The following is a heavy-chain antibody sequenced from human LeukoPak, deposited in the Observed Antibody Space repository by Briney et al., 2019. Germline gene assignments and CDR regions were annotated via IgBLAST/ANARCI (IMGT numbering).Heavy chain of an antibody. D-gene: IGHD2-2*01. CDR2: ISSSGSTI. CDR1: GFTFSSYE. V-gene: IGHV3-48*03. J-gene: IGHJ4*02. CDR3: AREEIVPAAYFDY. Sequence: GGSLRLSCAASGFTFSSYEMNWVRQAPGKGLEWVSYISSSGSTIYYADSVKGRFTISRDNAKNSLYLQMNSLRAEDTAVYYCAREEIVPAAYFDYWGQGTLVTVPS.